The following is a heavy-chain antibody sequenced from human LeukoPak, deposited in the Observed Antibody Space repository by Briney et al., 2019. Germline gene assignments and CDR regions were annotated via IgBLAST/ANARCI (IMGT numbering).Heavy chain of an antibody. CDR1: GFAFSSHA. V-gene: IGHV3-23*01. CDR3: ARGSTYDFWSGDALDV. CDR2: ISGSAEKT. Sequence: GESLRLSCAASGFAFSSHAMTWVRQAPGKGLEWVSSISGSAEKTYYADSVKGRFTISRDSSQKILNLQMDNLRVEDTAIYYCARGSTYDFWSGDALDVWGQGTMVTAAS. J-gene: IGHJ3*01. D-gene: IGHD3-3*01.